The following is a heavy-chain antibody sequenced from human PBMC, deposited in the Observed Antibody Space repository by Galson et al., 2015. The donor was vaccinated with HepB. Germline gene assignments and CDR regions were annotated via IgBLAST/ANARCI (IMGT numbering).Heavy chain of an antibody. J-gene: IGHJ6*02. V-gene: IGHV1-18*04. CDR1: GYTFTSYG. D-gene: IGHD3-10*01. Sequence: SVKVSCKASGYTFTSYGISWVRQAPGQGLEWMGWISAYNSNTNYAQKLQGRVTMTTDTSTSTAYMELRSLRSDDTAVYYCARDQELYYYGMDVWGQGTTVTVSS. CDR3: ARDQELYYYGMDV. CDR2: ISAYNSNT.